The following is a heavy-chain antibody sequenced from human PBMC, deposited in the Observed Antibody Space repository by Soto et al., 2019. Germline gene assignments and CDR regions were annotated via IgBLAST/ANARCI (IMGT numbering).Heavy chain of an antibody. CDR3: ARESYSSEENWFDP. CDR1: GYPFTTYS. Sequence: QVQLVQSGAEVKKPGASVKISCEASGYPFTTYSIHWVRQAPGQRLEWMGWINTGNGDTRYSQKFQGRVTFTGDTSARIVYMDLRSLKSEDTAVYYCARESYSSEENWFDPWGQGTLVSVSS. CDR2: INTGNGDT. D-gene: IGHD6-25*01. V-gene: IGHV1-3*04. J-gene: IGHJ5*02.